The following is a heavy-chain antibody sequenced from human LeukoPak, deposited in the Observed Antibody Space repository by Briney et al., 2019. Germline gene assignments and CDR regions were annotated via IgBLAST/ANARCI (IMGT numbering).Heavy chain of an antibody. J-gene: IGHJ6*03. V-gene: IGHV3-21*01. CDR2: ITSSSSYI. CDR1: GFTFSSYS. CDR3: ARDGDTVLTRGYYYYMDV. Sequence: GGSLILSCAASGFTFSSYSMNWVRQAPGKGLEWVSSITSSSSYIYYADSVKGRFTISRDNAKKSLSLQMNSLRAEDTAVYYCARDGDTVLTRGYYYYMDVWGKGTTLTVSS. D-gene: IGHD4-23*01.